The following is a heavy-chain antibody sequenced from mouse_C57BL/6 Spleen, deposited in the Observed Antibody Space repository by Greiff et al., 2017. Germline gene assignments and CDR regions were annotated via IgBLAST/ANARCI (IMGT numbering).Heavy chain of an antibody. CDR2: IYPGSGST. CDR3: ARKDYGSSYWYFDV. V-gene: IGHV1-55*01. J-gene: IGHJ1*03. CDR1: GYTFTSYW. D-gene: IGHD1-1*01. Sequence: QVQLQQSGAELVKPGASVKMSCKASGYTFTSYWITWVKQRPGQGLEWIGDIYPGSGSTNYNEKFKSKATLTVDTSSSTAYMQLMSLTSEDSAVYYCARKDYGSSYWYFDVWGTGTTVTVSS.